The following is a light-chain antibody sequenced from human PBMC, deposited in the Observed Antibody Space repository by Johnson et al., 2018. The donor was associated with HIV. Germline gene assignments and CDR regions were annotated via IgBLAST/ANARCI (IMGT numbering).Light chain of an antibody. CDR1: SSNIGNNY. Sequence: QSVLTQPPSMSAAPGQRVTISCSGSSSNIGNNYVSWYQQVPGAAPKLLIYDNNKRPSGIPGRFSGSKSGPSATLGITGLQTGDEADYYCGTWHSSLSSGFYVFGAGTKVTVL. CDR3: GTWHSSLSSGFYV. J-gene: IGLJ1*01. CDR2: DNN. V-gene: IGLV1-51*01.